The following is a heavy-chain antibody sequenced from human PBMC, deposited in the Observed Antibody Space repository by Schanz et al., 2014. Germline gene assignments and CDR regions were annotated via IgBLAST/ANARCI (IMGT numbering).Heavy chain of an antibody. CDR1: GYTFTSYG. J-gene: IGHJ4*02. V-gene: IGHV1-18*01. CDR2: ISTSNGNT. Sequence: QVQLVQSGAEVKKPGASVKVSCKASGYTFTSYGISWVRQAPGQGLEWMGWISTSNGNTNYIQKLQGRVTMTTDTPTSTAYRELRSLRSDDTAVYYCARGGYRSGWYDREIAHFDHWGQGTLVTVSS. D-gene: IGHD6-19*01. CDR3: ARGGYRSGWYDREIAHFDH.